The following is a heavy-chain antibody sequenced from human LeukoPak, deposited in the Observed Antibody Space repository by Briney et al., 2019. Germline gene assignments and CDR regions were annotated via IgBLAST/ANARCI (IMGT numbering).Heavy chain of an antibody. V-gene: IGHV4-39*07. Sequence: PSETLSLTCSVSGGSMTSSNHYWAWIRQPPGEGLEWIGSITYSGGTYYNPSLKSRVTISLDTSKKQFSLKVRSVTAADTAVYYCARVNDWWELLDYWGQGTLVTVSS. CDR2: ITYSGGT. CDR3: ARVNDWWELLDY. CDR1: GGSMTSSNHY. D-gene: IGHD1-26*01. J-gene: IGHJ4*02.